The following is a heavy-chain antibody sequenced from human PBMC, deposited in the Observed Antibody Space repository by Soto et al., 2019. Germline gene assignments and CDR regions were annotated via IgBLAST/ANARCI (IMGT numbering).Heavy chain of an antibody. V-gene: IGHV4-30-4*01. CDR2: IYYSGST. Sequence: QVQLQESGPGLVKPSQTLSLTCTVSGGSISSGDYYWSWIRQPPGKGLEWIGYIYYSGSTYYNPSRKRPVTTSVDTSKTQCSLTLSSVTAADTAVYYCASGPPAYCGGDCYSSGFAYWGQGTLVTVSS. CDR1: GGSISSGDYY. D-gene: IGHD2-21*02. J-gene: IGHJ4*02. CDR3: ASGPPAYCGGDCYSSGFAY.